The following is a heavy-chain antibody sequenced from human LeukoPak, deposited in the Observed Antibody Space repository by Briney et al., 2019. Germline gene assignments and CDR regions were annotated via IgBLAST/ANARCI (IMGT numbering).Heavy chain of an antibody. D-gene: IGHD4-23*01. J-gene: IGHJ3*02. Sequence: PSQTLSLTCTVSGGSISSGSYYWSWIRQPAGKGLEWIRRIYTSGSTNYNPSLKSRVTISVDTSKNQFSLKLSSVTAADTAVYYCARSGGNSFLLGAYRKKKDAFDIWGQGTMVTVSS. CDR1: GGSISSGSYY. CDR3: ARSGGNSFLLGAYRKKKDAFDI. V-gene: IGHV4-61*02. CDR2: IYTSGST.